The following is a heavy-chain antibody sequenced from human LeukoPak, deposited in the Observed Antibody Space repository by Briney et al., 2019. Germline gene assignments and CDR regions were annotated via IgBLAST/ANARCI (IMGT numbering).Heavy chain of an antibody. CDR3: ARAYSSSWSGGMDV. Sequence: SETLSLTCSVSGGFNTHYYWSWIRQPPGNGLEWIGYFYHSGSTNYNPSLKSRVTMSVDTSKNQFSLKLSSVTAADTAVYYCARAYSSSWSGGMDVWGQGTTVTVSS. CDR2: FYHSGST. CDR1: GGFNTHYY. J-gene: IGHJ6*02. D-gene: IGHD6-13*01. V-gene: IGHV4-59*12.